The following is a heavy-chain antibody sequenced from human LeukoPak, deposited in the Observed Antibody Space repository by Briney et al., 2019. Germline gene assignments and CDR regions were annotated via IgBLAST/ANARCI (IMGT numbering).Heavy chain of an antibody. D-gene: IGHD2-15*01. J-gene: IGHJ5*02. Sequence: GGSLRLSCAASGFTFSDYYMSWIRQAPGKGLEWVSYISSSSSYTKYADSVKGRFTISRDNARNSLYLQMNSLRAEDTAVYHCARDRYCSGGSCYGWFDPWGQGTLVTVSS. V-gene: IGHV3-11*06. CDR3: ARDRYCSGGSCYGWFDP. CDR1: GFTFSDYY. CDR2: ISSSSSYT.